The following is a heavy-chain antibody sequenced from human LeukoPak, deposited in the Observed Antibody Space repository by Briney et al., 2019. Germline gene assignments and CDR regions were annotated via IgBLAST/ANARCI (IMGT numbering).Heavy chain of an antibody. CDR1: GFTFSSYA. Sequence: GRSLRLSCAASGFTFSSYAMHWVRQAPGKGLEWVAVISYDGSNKYYADSVKGRFTISRDNSKNTLYLQRNSLRAEDTAVYYCARDRKGIIRYYFDYWGQGTLVTVSS. CDR3: ARDRKGIIRYYFDY. CDR2: ISYDGSNK. J-gene: IGHJ4*02. V-gene: IGHV3-30-3*01. D-gene: IGHD3-10*01.